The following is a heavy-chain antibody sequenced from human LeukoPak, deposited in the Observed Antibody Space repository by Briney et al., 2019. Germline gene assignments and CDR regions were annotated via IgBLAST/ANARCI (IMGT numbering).Heavy chain of an antibody. CDR2: ISSSGSTI. J-gene: IGHJ4*02. CDR3: ARDSGQWLKNGGFDY. CDR1: GFTFSSYE. V-gene: IGHV3-48*03. Sequence: GGSLRLSCAASGFTFSSYEMNRVRQAPGKGLEWVSYISSSGSTIYYADSVKGRFTISRDNAKNSLYLQMNSLRAEDTAVYYCARDSGQWLKNGGFDYWGQGTLVTVSS. D-gene: IGHD6-19*01.